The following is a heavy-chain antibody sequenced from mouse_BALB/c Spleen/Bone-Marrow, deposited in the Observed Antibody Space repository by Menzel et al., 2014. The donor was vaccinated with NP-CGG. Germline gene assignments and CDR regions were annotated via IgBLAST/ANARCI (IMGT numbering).Heavy chain of an antibody. CDR2: INPSNGRT. Sequence: QVQLKESGAELVKPGASVKLSCKASGYTFTNHWMHWVKQRPGQGLEWIGEINPSNGRTNYNEKYESKATLTVDKSSSTAYMQLSSLTSEDSAVYYCARGFDYWGQGTTLTVSS. V-gene: IGHV1S81*02. J-gene: IGHJ2*01. CDR1: GYTFTNHW. CDR3: ARGFDY.